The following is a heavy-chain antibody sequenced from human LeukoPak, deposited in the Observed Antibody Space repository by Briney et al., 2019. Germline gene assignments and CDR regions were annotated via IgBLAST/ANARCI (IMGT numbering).Heavy chain of an antibody. D-gene: IGHD2-15*01. CDR2: ISGSGGST. CDR1: GFTFSSYA. J-gene: IGHJ1*01. CDR3: AKDDGYCSGGSCYRAEYFQH. V-gene: IGHV3-23*01. Sequence: GGSLRLSCAASGFTFSSYAMSWVRQAPGKGLEWGSAISGSGGSTYYADSVKGRFTISRDNSKNTLYLQMNSLRAEDTAVYYCAKDDGYCSGGSCYRAEYFQHWGQGTLVTVSS.